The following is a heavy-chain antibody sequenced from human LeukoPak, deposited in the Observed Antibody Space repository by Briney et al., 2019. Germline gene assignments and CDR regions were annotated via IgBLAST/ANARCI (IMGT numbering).Heavy chain of an antibody. CDR2: ITHDGNNK. CDR1: GFTFSSYA. Sequence: PGTSLRLSCAASGFTFSSYAMNWVRQAPGKGPEWVAAITHDGNNKYYADSVKGRFTISRDNSKSTLYLQMNSLRAEDTAVYYCARGGLLWFGELWGDYWGQGTLVTVSS. D-gene: IGHD3-10*01. J-gene: IGHJ4*02. CDR3: ARGGLLWFGELWGDY. V-gene: IGHV3-30*04.